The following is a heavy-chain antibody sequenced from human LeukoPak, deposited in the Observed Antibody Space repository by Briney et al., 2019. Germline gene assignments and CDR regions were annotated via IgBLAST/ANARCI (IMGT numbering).Heavy chain of an antibody. J-gene: IGHJ4*02. CDR1: GFTFSSYW. V-gene: IGHV3-7*01. Sequence: GGSLRLSCAASGFTFSSYWMSWVRQAPGKGLEWAANIKQDGSEKYYVDSVKGRFTISRDNAKNSLYLQMNSLRAEDTAVYYCAREGDYYCSGGSCYDYWGQGTLVTVSS. D-gene: IGHD2-15*01. CDR2: IKQDGSEK. CDR3: AREGDYYCSGGSCYDY.